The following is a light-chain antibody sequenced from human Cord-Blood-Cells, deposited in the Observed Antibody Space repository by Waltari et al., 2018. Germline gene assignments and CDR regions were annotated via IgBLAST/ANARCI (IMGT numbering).Light chain of an antibody. J-gene: IGLJ1*01. Sequence: QYALTQPPSASGSPAQSLTISCTGTSSYLGGYNPVSWYQQHPGKAPKLMIYEVSKRPSGVPDRFSGSKSGNTASLTVSGLQAEDEADYYCSSYAGSNNYVFGTGTKVTVL. CDR3: SSYAGSNNYV. V-gene: IGLV2-8*01. CDR1: SSYLGGYNP. CDR2: EVS.